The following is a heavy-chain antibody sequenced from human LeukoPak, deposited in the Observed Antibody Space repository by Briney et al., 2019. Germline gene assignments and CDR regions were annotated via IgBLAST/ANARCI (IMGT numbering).Heavy chain of an antibody. CDR3: ARVRSRYYPFDY. J-gene: IGHJ4*02. D-gene: IGHD1-26*01. Sequence: PGGSLRLSCAASGLTFSNYAMSWVRQAPGKGLEWVSYISSSGSSIYYADSVKGRFTISRDNAKNSLYLQMNSLRAEDTAVYYCARVRSRYYPFDYWGQGTLVTVSS. CDR1: GLTFSNYA. V-gene: IGHV3-48*03. CDR2: ISSSGSSI.